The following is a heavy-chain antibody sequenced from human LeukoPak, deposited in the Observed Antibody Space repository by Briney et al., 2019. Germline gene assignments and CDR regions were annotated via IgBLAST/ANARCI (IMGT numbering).Heavy chain of an antibody. CDR3: AELGITMIGGV. CDR1: GFTFSSYG. V-gene: IGHV3-30*02. Sequence: GGSLRLSCAASGFTFSSYGMHWVRQAPGKGLEWVSFIRYDGSIKYYADSVKGRFTISRDNAKNSLYLQMNSLRAEDTAVYYCAELGITMIGGVWGKGTTVTISS. D-gene: IGHD3-10*02. CDR2: IRYDGSIK. J-gene: IGHJ6*04.